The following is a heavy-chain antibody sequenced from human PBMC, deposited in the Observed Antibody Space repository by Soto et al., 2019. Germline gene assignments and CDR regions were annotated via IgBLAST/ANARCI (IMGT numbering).Heavy chain of an antibody. CDR1: GFTFSRYG. CDR3: ARDPSEGRVGNWFES. J-gene: IGHJ5*01. Sequence: GGSLRLSCAVSGFTFSRYGMNWLRQAPRKGLEWVASISSSTSYVYYADSVKGRFSTSRDNAKNILYLEMYGLRTEDTAVYYCARDPSEGRVGNWFESWGQGTLVTVSS. D-gene: IGHD2-2*01. CDR2: ISSSTSYV. V-gene: IGHV3-21*06.